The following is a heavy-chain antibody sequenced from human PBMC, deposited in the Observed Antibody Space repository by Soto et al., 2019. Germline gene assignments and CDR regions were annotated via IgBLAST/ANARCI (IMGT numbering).Heavy chain of an antibody. D-gene: IGHD1-1*01. CDR1: GFTFTGYA. CDR2: ISASGGAT. J-gene: IGHJ5*02. V-gene: IGHV3-23*01. CDR3: AKDVQGNWNPDR. Sequence: EVQLLESGGGLVQPGGSLRLSCAASGFTFTGYAMSWVRQAPGKGLEWVSAISASGGATYYADSVKGRFTISRDNSKNTLYLQMNSLGAEDTAVYHCAKDVQGNWNPDRWGQGTRVTVSS.